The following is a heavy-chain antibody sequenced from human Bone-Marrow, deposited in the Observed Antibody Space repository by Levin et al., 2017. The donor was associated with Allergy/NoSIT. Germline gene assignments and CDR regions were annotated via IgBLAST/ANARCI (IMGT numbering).Heavy chain of an antibody. CDR3: ARGRGRIMITFGGVSAEKNWFDP. V-gene: IGHV1-8*01. J-gene: IGHJ5*02. CDR2: MNPNSGNT. D-gene: IGHD3-16*01. Sequence: GESLKISCKASGYTFTSYDINWVRQATGQGLEWMGWMNPNSGNTGYAQKFQGRVTMTRNTSISTAYMELSSLRSEDTAVYYCARGRGRIMITFGGVSAEKNWFDPWGQGTLVTVSS. CDR1: GYTFTSYD.